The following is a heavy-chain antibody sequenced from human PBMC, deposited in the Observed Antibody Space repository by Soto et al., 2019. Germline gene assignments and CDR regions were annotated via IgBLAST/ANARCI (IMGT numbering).Heavy chain of an antibody. CDR3: ARGPPTNLRFLEWLPEKISRGFDY. D-gene: IGHD3-3*01. CDR1: GGSFSGYY. Sequence: PSETLSLTCAVYGGSFSGYYWSWIRQPPGKGLEWIGEINHSGSTNYNPSLKSRVTISVDTSKNQFSLKLSSVTTADTAVYYCARGPPTNLRFLEWLPEKISRGFDYWGQGTLVTVSS. J-gene: IGHJ4*02. V-gene: IGHV4-34*01. CDR2: INHSGST.